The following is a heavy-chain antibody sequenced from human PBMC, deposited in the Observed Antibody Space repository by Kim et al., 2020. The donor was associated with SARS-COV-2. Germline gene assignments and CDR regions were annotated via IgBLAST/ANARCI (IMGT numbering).Heavy chain of an antibody. V-gene: IGHV3-30*04. CDR1: GFTFSPYT. CDR2: ISYDGKIK. CDR3: ARDWGRSGWWDVWYLDL. D-gene: IGHD6-19*01. Sequence: GGSLRLSCAASGFTFSPYTMHWVRQAPGKGLEWVAVISYDGKIKYYADAVKGRFTISSDNSKNTLYIEMNSLRSEETAVYYCARDWGRSGWWDVWYLDL. J-gene: IGHJ2*01.